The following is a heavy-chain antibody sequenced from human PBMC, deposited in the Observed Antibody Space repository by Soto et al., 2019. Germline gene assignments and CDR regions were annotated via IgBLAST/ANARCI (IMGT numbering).Heavy chain of an antibody. J-gene: IGHJ4*02. V-gene: IGHV3-7*01. Sequence: PGGSLRLSCAASGFSFSSFWMDWVRQAPGKGLEWVANISPDGGEKHYVDSVKGRFTISRDNAKNSLYLRMSSLTAEDSALYYCSRSLNSWGQGTQVTVSS. CDR2: ISPDGGEK. CDR3: SRSLNS. CDR1: GFSFSSFW.